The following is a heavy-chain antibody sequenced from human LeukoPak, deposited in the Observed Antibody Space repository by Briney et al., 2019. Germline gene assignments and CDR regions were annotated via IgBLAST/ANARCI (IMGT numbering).Heavy chain of an antibody. V-gene: IGHV1-18*01. J-gene: IGHJ3*02. D-gene: IGHD3-10*01. Sequence: ASVKVSCKASGYTFRDYGISWVRQAPGQGLEWMGWISPYNGNTNYAQRLQGRVTMTIDTPTSTAYMELRSLRSDDTAVYYCARSISMVRGAIRDAFDIWGQGTMVTVSS. CDR1: GYTFRDYG. CDR2: ISPYNGNT. CDR3: ARSISMVRGAIRDAFDI.